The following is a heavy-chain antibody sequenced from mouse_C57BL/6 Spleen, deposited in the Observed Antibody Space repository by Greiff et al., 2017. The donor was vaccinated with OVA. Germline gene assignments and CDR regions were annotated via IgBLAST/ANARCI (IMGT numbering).Heavy chain of an antibody. CDR1: GYTFTDYN. CDR3: ARSRVITTVVESAMDY. V-gene: IGHV1-18*01. CDR2: INPNNGGT. J-gene: IGHJ4*01. D-gene: IGHD1-1*01. Sequence: EVQLQQSGPELVKPGASVKIPCKASGYTFTDYNMDWVKQSHGKSLEWIGDINPNNGGTIYNQKFKGKATLTVDKSSSTAYMELRSLTSEDTSVYYCARSRVITTVVESAMDYWGQGTSVTVSS.